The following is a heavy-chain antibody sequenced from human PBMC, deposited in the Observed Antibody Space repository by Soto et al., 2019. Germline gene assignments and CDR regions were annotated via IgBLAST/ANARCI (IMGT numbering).Heavy chain of an antibody. V-gene: IGHV5-51*01. D-gene: IGHD3-10*01. CDR1: DYTFAAYW. CDR2: INPRDSDF. Sequence: ACLKISGKGFDYTFAAYWIGWVRQMPGKGLEWMGVINPRDSDFKYSPPFEGQVTISADKSINTAFLQWRSLKASDTAMYYCARPDYNQDVWYHTYDIWGQGTMVTASS. J-gene: IGHJ3*02. CDR3: ARPDYNQDVWYHTYDI.